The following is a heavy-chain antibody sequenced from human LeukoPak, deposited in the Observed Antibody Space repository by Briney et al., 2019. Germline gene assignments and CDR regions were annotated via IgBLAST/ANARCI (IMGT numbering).Heavy chain of an antibody. V-gene: IGHV3-30-3*01. J-gene: IGHJ4*02. CDR1: GFTFSSYA. CDR2: ISYDGSNK. CDR3: ARVGYYYDSSGSPGLDY. D-gene: IGHD3-22*01. Sequence: GRSLRLSCAASGFTFSSYAMHWVRQAPGKGLEWVAVISYDGSNKYYADSVKGRFTISRDNSKNTLYLQMNSLRAEDTAVYYCARVGYYYDSSGSPGLDYWGQGTLVTVSS.